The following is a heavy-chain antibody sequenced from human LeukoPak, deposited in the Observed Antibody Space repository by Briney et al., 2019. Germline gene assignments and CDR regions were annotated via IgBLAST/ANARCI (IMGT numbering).Heavy chain of an antibody. CDR3: ARVVRAAAGEDY. D-gene: IGHD6-13*01. CDR2: ISYDGSNK. V-gene: IGHV3-30-3*01. Sequence: GGSLRLSCAASGFTFSSYAMHWVRQAPGKGLEWVAVISYDGSNKYYADSVKGRFTISRDNSKNTLYLQMNSLRAEDTAVYYCARVVRAAAGEDYWGQGTLVTVSS. J-gene: IGHJ4*02. CDR1: GFTFSSYA.